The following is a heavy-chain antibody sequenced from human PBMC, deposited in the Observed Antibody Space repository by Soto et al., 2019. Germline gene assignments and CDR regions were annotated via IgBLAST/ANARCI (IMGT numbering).Heavy chain of an antibody. V-gene: IGHV4-34*01. CDR3: ARGSDYTSSFDY. J-gene: IGHJ4*02. CDR2: INHSGTT. CDR1: GGSFSGYT. D-gene: IGHD3-16*01. Sequence: QVQLQQWGAGLLKPSETLSLTRAVYGGSFSGYTWIWIRQPPGKGLEWIGEINHSGTTNHNPSLKSRVIISVDTSKKQFSLRLTSVTAADTAVYYCARGSDYTSSFDYWGQGTLVTVSS.